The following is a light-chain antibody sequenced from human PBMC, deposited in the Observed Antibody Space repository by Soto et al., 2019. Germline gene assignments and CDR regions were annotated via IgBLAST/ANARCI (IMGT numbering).Light chain of an antibody. J-gene: IGKJ3*01. CDR3: QKYNSALFT. CDR1: QGVSNY. Sequence: DIQMTQSPSSLSASVGDRVTITCRTSQGVSNYLAWYQQKPGKVPKLLIYAASTLQSGVPSRFSGSGSGTDFTLTISSLQPEDVATYYCQKYNSALFTFGPGTKVDIK. V-gene: IGKV1-27*01. CDR2: AAS.